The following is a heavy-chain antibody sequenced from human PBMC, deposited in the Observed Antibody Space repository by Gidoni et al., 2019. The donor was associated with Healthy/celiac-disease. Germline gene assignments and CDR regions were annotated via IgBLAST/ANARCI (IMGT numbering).Heavy chain of an antibody. CDR3: ARGHIWGSYRGYFDY. V-gene: IGHV3-7*04. D-gene: IGHD3-16*02. Sequence: EVQLVESGGGLVQPGGSLRLSCAASGFTFSRYWMRWVRQAPGKGMEGGANIKKDESEKYYVDSGKGRFTISRDNAKNSLYLQMNSLRAEDTAVYYCARGHIWGSYRGYFDYWGQGTLVTVSS. CDR2: IKKDESEK. J-gene: IGHJ4*02. CDR1: GFTFSRYW.